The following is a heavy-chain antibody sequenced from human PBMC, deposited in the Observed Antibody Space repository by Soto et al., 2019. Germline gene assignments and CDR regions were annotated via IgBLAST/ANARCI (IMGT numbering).Heavy chain of an antibody. V-gene: IGHV3-11*06. J-gene: IGHJ4*02. Sequence: GGSLRLSCAVSGFTFRDYYMTWIRQAPGKGLEWVSSISSSSSYIYYADSVKGRFTISRDNAKNSLYLQMNSLRAEDTAVYYCATPPPSQYWGQGTLVTVSS. CDR2: ISSSSSYI. CDR1: GFTFRDYY. CDR3: ATPPPSQY.